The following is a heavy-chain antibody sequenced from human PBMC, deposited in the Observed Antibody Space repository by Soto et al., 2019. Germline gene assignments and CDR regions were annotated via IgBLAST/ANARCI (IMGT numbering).Heavy chain of an antibody. J-gene: IGHJ4*02. Sequence: EVQVLESGVGLVQPGGSLRLSCAASGFTFSSYAMSWVRHGPGKGPEWVSGISGNGGGTYYADSVKGRFTISRDNSKNTLYLQINSLRAEDTAVYYCAKAKWNYGLVDYWGQGTLVTVSS. CDR3: AKAKWNYGLVDY. D-gene: IGHD1-1*01. CDR1: GFTFSSYA. V-gene: IGHV3-23*01. CDR2: ISGNGGGT.